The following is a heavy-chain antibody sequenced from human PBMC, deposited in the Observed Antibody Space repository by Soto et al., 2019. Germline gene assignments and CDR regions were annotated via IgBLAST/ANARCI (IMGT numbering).Heavy chain of an antibody. CDR3: AVSSTNYVLVMTTPLYFDY. V-gene: IGHV1-69*13. J-gene: IGHJ4*02. Sequence: SVKVSCKASGGTFSSYAISWVRQAPGQGLEWMGGIIPIFGTANYAQRFQGRVTITADESTSTAYMELSSLRSEDTAVYYCAVSSTNYVLVMTTPLYFDYWAQGTLVTVSS. D-gene: IGHD2-21*01. CDR2: IIPIFGTA. CDR1: GGTFSSYA.